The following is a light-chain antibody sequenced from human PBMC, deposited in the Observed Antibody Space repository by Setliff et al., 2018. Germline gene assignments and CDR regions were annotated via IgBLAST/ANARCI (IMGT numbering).Light chain of an antibody. Sequence: QSALTQPASVSGSPGQSITISCTGTSSDIGSTKYVSWYQQHPAKAPKLMIYEVSNRPSGVSNRFSGSKSGNTASLTISGLQAEDEADYYCSSYTTSTFGVFGGGTKVTVL. CDR2: EVS. J-gene: IGLJ3*02. V-gene: IGLV2-14*01. CDR3: SSYTTSTFGV. CDR1: SSDIGSTKY.